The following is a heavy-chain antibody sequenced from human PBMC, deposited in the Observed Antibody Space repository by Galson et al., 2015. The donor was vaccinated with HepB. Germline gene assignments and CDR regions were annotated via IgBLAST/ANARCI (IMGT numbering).Heavy chain of an antibody. V-gene: IGHV3-48*01. CDR2: ISSSSSTI. Sequence: SLRLSCAASGFTFSSYSMNWVRQAPGEGLEWVSYISSSSSTIYYADSVKGRFTISRDNAKNSLYLQMNSLRAEDTAVYYCARKVFAWGQGTLVTVSS. CDR3: ARKVFA. CDR1: GFTFSSYS. J-gene: IGHJ5*02. D-gene: IGHD2-21*01.